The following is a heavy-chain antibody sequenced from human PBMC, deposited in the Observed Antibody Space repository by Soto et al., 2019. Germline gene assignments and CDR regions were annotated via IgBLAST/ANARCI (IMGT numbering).Heavy chain of an antibody. CDR2: IYYSGST. CDR3: ARNTAVPNTLRSRYFFDY. CDR1: GGSISSYY. D-gene: IGHD2-15*01. V-gene: IGHV4-59*01. J-gene: IGHJ4*02. Sequence: SETLSLTCTVPGGSISSYYWSWLRQPPGKGLEWIGYIYYSGSTNYNPTLKSRVTISVDTSTNQFSLKLSSVTAADTAVYYCARNTAVPNTLRSRYFFDYWGQGTLVTVSS.